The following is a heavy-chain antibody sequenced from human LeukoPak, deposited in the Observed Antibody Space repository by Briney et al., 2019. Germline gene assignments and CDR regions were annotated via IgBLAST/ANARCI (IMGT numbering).Heavy chain of an antibody. CDR1: GFSFSSYT. D-gene: IGHD2-21*01. CDR3: ARDRGGDRSYDY. Sequence: GGSLRLSCAASGFSFSSYTMHWVRQAPGKGLEYVSAITSNGGTSYYAGSVKGRFTISRDNSKNTLYLQVGSLRAEDMAVYYCARDRGGDRSYDYWGQGTLVTVSS. V-gene: IGHV3-64*02. CDR2: ITSNGGTS. J-gene: IGHJ4*02.